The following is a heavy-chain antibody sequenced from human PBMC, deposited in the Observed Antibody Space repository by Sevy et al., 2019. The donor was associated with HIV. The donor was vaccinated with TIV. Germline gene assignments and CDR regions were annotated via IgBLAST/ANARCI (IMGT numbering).Heavy chain of an antibody. V-gene: IGHV4-61*01. J-gene: IGHJ5*02. CDR1: GGSVSSGSYY. Sequence: SETLSLTCTVSGGSVSSGSYYWSWIRQPPGKGLEWIGYSYYSGSTNYNPSLKSRVTISVDTSKNQFSLKLSSVTAADTAVYDCARYCSSTSCFFRRGWFDPWGQGTLVTVSS. CDR2: SYYSGST. CDR3: ARYCSSTSCFFRRGWFDP. D-gene: IGHD2-2*01.